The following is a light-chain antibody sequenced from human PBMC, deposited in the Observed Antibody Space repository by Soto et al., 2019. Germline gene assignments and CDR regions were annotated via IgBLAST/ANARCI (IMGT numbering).Light chain of an antibody. CDR1: SGHSSYA. CDR3: QTWGTGIVV. J-gene: IGLJ2*01. Sequence: QLVLTQSPSASASLGASVKLTCTLSSGHSSYAIAWHQQQPEQGPRYLMKLNSDGSHNKGDGIPDRFSGSSSGAERYLTISSLQSEDEADYYCQTWGTGIVVFGVGTKLTVL. CDR2: LNSDGSH. V-gene: IGLV4-69*02.